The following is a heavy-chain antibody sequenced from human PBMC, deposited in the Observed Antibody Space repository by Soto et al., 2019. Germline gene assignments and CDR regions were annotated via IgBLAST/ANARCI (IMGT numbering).Heavy chain of an antibody. CDR3: AHSKYGSAWTLDY. CDR2: IDWDDDK. J-gene: IGHJ4*02. D-gene: IGHD6-19*01. CDR1: GFALITSGVG. V-gene: IGHV2-5*02. Sequence: SGPTLVNPTQTLTLTFTFSGFALITSGVGVGWIRQPPGKALEWLALIDWDDDKHYSPSLKSRLIITKVTSKNQVVLTMTNMDPVDTATYYCAHSKYGSAWTLDYWGQGTLVTVSS.